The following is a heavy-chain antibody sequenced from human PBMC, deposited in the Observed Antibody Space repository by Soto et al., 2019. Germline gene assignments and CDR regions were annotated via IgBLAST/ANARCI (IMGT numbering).Heavy chain of an antibody. V-gene: IGHV3-74*01. CDR1: GFTFSSYW. D-gene: IGHD1-26*01. J-gene: IGHJ4*02. Sequence: PGGSLRLSCAASGFTFSSYWMHWVRQVSGKGLVWVSRVYSDGSSTSYADSVKGRFTISRDNAKNTLYLQMNSLRAEDTAVYYCARAMSSGRYFDYWGQGTLVTVSS. CDR3: ARAMSSGRYFDY. CDR2: VYSDGSST.